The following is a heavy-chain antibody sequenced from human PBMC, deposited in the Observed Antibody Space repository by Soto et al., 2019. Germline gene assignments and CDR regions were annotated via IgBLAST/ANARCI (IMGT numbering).Heavy chain of an antibody. CDR1: GGTFGSYA. CDR3: ARWLFDYYYYYGMDV. V-gene: IGHV1-69*13. Sequence: ASVKVSCKASGGTFGSYAISWVRQAPGQGLEWMGGIIPIFGTANYAQKFQGRVTITADESTSTAYMELSSLRSEDTAVYYCARWLFDYYYYYGMDVWGQGTTVTVSS. D-gene: IGHD3-22*01. CDR2: IIPIFGTA. J-gene: IGHJ6*02.